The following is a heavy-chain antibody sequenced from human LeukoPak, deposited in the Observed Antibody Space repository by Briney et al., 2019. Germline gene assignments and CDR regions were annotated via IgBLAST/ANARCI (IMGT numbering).Heavy chain of an antibody. V-gene: IGHV1-69*13. CDR3: ARVFRYSYGYFDY. J-gene: IGHJ4*02. CDR2: IIPIFGTA. Sequence: SVKVSCKASGGTFSSYAISWVRQAPGQGLEWMGGIIPIFGTANYAQKFQGRVTITADESTSTAYMELSGLRSEDTAAYYCARVFRYSYGYFDYWGQGTLVTVSS. CDR1: GGTFSSYA. D-gene: IGHD5-18*01.